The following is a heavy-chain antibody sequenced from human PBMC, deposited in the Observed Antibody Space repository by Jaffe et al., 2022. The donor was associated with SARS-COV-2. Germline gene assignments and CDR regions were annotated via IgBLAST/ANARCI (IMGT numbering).Heavy chain of an antibody. V-gene: IGHV1-2*02. J-gene: IGHJ6*02. D-gene: IGHD5-12*01. Sequence: QVQLVQSGAEVKKPGASVKVSCKASGYTFTGYYMHWVRQAPGQGLEWMGWINPNSGGTNYAQKFQGRVTMTRDTSISTAYMELSRLRSDDTAVYYCARNPIVATSYYYYGMDVWGQGTTVTVSS. CDR1: GYTFTGYY. CDR2: INPNSGGT. CDR3: ARNPIVATSYYYYGMDV.